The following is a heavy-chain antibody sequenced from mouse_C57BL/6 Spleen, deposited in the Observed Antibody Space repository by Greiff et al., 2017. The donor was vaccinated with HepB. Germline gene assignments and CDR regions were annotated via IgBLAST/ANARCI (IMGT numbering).Heavy chain of an antibody. J-gene: IGHJ3*01. D-gene: IGHD1-1*01. CDR3: ARRADYYGSSYNFAY. CDR2: IYPGSGNT. CDR1: GYTFTDYY. V-gene: IGHV1-76*01. Sequence: VKLVESGAELVRPGASVKLSCKASGYTFTDYYINWVKQRPGQGLEWIARIYPGSGNTYYNEKFKGKATLTAEKSSSTAYMQLSSLTSEDSAVYFCARRADYYGSSYNFAYWGQGTLVTVSA.